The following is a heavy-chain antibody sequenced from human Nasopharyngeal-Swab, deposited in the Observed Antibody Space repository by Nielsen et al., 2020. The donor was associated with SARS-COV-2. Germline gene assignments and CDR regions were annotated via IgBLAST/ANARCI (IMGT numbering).Heavy chain of an antibody. CDR1: GFTFSSYS. V-gene: IGHV3-48*02. D-gene: IGHD6-19*01. CDR3: TRLSGWYLSLAFDY. CDR2: ISSSSSTI. Sequence: GESLKISCAASGFTFSSYSMNWVRQAPGKGLELVSYISSSSSTIYYADSVKGRFTISRDNAKNSLYLQMNSLRDEDTAVYYCTRLSGWYLSLAFDYWGQGTLVTVSS. J-gene: IGHJ4*02.